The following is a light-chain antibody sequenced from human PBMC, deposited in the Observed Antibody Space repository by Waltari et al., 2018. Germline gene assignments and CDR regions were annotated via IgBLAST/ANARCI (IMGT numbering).Light chain of an antibody. CDR1: QGLRGN. V-gene: IGKV1-13*02. Sequence: AIQLTQSPSSLSASVGDRVTLTCRASQGLRGNLTWYQQKAGRAPKLLIYAASSLESGVASRFSGSGSGTDFTLTISSLQPEDFATYYCQQFYSYPLTFGGGTKVEIK. CDR2: AAS. CDR3: QQFYSYPLT. J-gene: IGKJ4*01.